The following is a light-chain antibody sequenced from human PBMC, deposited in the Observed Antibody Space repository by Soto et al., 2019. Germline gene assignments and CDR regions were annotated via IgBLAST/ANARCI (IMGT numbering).Light chain of an antibody. CDR3: QQYNNWPLT. CDR2: GAS. J-gene: IGKJ4*01. V-gene: IGKV3D-15*01. CDR1: QSVGNG. Sequence: EISMTQSPATLSLSPGDRATLSCRASQSVGNGLAWYQQKPGQAPRLLIYGASTRATGIPARFSGSGSGTEFTLTISSLLSEDFAVYSCQQYNNWPLTFGGGTKVDIK.